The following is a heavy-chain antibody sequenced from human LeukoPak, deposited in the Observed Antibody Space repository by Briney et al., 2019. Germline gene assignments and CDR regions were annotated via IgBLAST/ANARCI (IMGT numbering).Heavy chain of an antibody. CDR1: GGTFSSYA. D-gene: IGHD3-22*01. V-gene: IGHV1-69*06. CDR3: ARCSPGDSSNFYAVLQY. Sequence: SVKVSCKASGGTFSSYAVSWVRLTPGQGLEWLGGIIPVFGTTTYAQKFQAKVTMTVDKSTNTAYLEISSLTSDDTAVYYCARCSPGDSSNFYAVLQYWGQGTQVTVST. CDR2: IIPVFGTT. J-gene: IGHJ4*02.